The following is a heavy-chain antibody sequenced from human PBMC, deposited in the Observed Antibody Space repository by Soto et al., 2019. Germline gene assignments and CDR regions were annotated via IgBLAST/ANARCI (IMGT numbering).Heavy chain of an antibody. CDR3: AKVPVGATGRFDY. CDR2: ISGSGGST. J-gene: IGHJ4*02. Sequence: GSMRLSCEGSGFTFSNYAMSWVRQAPGKGLAWVSAISGSGGSTYYADSVKGRFTISRDNSKNTLYLQMNSLRAEDTALYYCAKVPVGATGRFDYWGQGTLVTVSS. V-gene: IGHV3-23*01. D-gene: IGHD1-26*01. CDR1: GFTFSNYA.